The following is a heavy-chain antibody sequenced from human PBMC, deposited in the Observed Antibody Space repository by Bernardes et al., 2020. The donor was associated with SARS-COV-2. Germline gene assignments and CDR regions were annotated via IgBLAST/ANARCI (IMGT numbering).Heavy chain of an antibody. CDR2: ISWNSGSI. V-gene: IGHV3-9*01. Sequence: SLRLSCAASGFTFDDYAMHWVRQAPGKGLEWVSGISWNSGSIGYADSVKGRFTISRDNAKNSLYLQMNSLRAEDTALYYCAKDNGPTGDYYDSSGRNWFDPWGQGTLVTVSS. CDR3: AKDNGPTGDYYDSSGRNWFDP. D-gene: IGHD3-22*01. J-gene: IGHJ5*02. CDR1: GFTFDDYA.